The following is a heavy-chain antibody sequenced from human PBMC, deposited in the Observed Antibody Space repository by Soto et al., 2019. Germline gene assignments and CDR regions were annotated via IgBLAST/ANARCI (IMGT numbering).Heavy chain of an antibody. CDR2: IRSKGDGGTT. CDR1: GFTFTDAW. J-gene: IGHJ5*01. CDR3: TNIAVPGVWGRWWFNS. D-gene: IGHD6-19*01. V-gene: IGHV3-15*01. Sequence: EVQLVESGGGLVKPGGTLRLSCAASGFTFTDAWMSWVRQAPGKGLEWIALIRSKGDGGTTDYAAPLKGRSTISRDDSKNTLSLQMNSLKSDDTAVYYCTNIAVPGVWGRWWFNSWGQGTLVTVSS.